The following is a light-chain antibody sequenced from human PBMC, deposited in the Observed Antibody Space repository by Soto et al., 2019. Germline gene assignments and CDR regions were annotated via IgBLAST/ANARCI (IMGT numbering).Light chain of an antibody. CDR2: KAS. CDR3: QQYNIYSPYT. J-gene: IGKJ2*01. Sequence: DAQMTQSPSTLSASVGDRVTITCRVSQSIDDWLAWYQQKPGKAPKLLIYKASTLQSGVPSRFSCSGWGTEFTLTISSLQPDDFATYYCQQYNIYSPYTFGQGTRLAIK. V-gene: IGKV1-5*03. CDR1: QSIDDW.